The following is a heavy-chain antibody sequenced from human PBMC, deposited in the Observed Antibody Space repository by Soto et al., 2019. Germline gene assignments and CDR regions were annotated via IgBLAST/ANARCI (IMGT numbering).Heavy chain of an antibody. CDR3: AGGHGALLGYCSSTSCYARRCCWFDP. J-gene: IGHJ5*02. D-gene: IGHD2-2*01. CDR2: INHSGST. V-gene: IGHV4-34*01. CDR1: GGSFSGYY. Sequence: SETLSLTCAVYGGSFSGYYWSWIRQPPGKGLEWIGEINHSGSTNYNPSLKSRVTISVDTSKNQFSLKLSSVTAADTAVYYCAGGHGALLGYCSSTSCYARRCCWFDPWGQGTLVTVSS.